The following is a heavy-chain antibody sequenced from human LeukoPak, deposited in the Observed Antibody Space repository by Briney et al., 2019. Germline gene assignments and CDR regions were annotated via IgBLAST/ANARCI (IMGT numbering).Heavy chain of an antibody. D-gene: IGHD5-18*01. CDR1: GGSISSYY. J-gene: IGHJ4*02. Sequence: SETLSLTRTVSGGSISSYYWSWIRQPPGKGLEWIGYIYYSGSTNYNPSLKSRVTMSVDTSKNQFSLKLSSVTAADTAVYYCARGYNYGLRAFDYWGQGTLVTVSS. CDR2: IYYSGST. V-gene: IGHV4-59*01. CDR3: ARGYNYGLRAFDY.